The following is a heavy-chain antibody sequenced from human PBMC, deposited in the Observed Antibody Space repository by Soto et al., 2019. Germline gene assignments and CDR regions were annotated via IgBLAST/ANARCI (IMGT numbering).Heavy chain of an antibody. J-gene: IGHJ3*02. D-gene: IGHD4-17*01. CDR3: ATVRWELHDAFDI. CDR2: IYHIGMT. V-gene: IGHV4-31*03. Sequence: QVQLQESGPGLVKPSQTLSLTCTVSGGSISTGGYYWSWIRQHPGRGLEWIGYIYHIGMTFSNPSLQSRVAISIDTSENQFSLKLSSVTAADTAVYYCATVRWELHDAFDIWGHGTMVSVSS. CDR1: GGSISTGGYY.